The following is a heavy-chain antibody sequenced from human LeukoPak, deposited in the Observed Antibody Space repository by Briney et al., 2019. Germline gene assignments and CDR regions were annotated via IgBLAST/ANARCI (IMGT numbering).Heavy chain of an antibody. J-gene: IGHJ4*02. CDR1: GFTFSNYW. D-gene: IGHD2-15*01. CDR3: VRDRGYCSGGTCYALWDY. CDR2: IKEDGGEK. V-gene: IGHV3-7*01. Sequence: TGGSLRLSCAASGFTFSNYWMTWVRQAPGKGLEWVAHIKEDGGEKHYVDPVKGRFTISRDNAKNSLHLQMNSLRAEDTAMYYCVRDRGYCSGGTCYALWDYWGQGTLVTVSS.